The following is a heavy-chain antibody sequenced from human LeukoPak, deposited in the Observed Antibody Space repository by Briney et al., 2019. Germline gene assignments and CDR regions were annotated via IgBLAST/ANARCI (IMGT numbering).Heavy chain of an antibody. CDR3: ARSGGLFDP. Sequence: SETLSLTCTVSGGSISSSSYYWGWIRQPPGKGLEWIGSIYYSGSTYYNPSLKSRVTISVDTSKNQFSLKLSSVTAADTAVYYCARSGGLFDPWGQGTLVTVSS. CDR1: GGSISSSSYY. D-gene: IGHD3-10*01. J-gene: IGHJ5*02. CDR2: IYYSGST. V-gene: IGHV4-39*01.